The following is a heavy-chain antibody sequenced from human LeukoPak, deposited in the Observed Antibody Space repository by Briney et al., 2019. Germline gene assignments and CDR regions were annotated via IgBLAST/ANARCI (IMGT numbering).Heavy chain of an antibody. Sequence: SETLSLTCAVYGGSFSGYYWSWIRQPPGKGLEWIGEINHSGSTNYNPSLKSRVTISVDTSKNQFSLKLSSVTAADTAVYYCARVLTGYSYGLSDYWGQGTLVTVS. V-gene: IGHV4-34*01. CDR2: INHSGST. J-gene: IGHJ4*02. CDR3: ARVLTGYSYGLSDY. D-gene: IGHD5-18*01. CDR1: GGSFSGYY.